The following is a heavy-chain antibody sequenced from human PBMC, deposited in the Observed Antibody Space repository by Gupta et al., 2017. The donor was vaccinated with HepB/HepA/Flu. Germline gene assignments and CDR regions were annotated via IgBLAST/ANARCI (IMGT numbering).Heavy chain of an antibody. D-gene: IGHD4-11*01. J-gene: IGHJ6*02. Sequence: EVQLLESGGTLVQPGGSLRLSCAASGLPFSSYDISWVRQAPGKGLEWVSAISANGFTTYYADSVKGRFTVSRDNSDYTLYLQMNSLRAEDTAMYYCAVGVTTAGTGGGYYFFGFDVWGQGTTVTVSS. CDR2: ISANGFTT. CDR3: AVGVTTAGTGGGYYFFGFDV. V-gene: IGHV3-23*01. CDR1: GLPFSSYD.